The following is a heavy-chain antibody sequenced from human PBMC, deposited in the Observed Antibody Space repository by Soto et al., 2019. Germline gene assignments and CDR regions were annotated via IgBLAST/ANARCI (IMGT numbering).Heavy chain of an antibody. Sequence: SETLSLTCDIYGGSFSGYYWSWIRQPPGEGLEWIGEINHSGSTNYNPSLKSRVTISVDTSKNQFSLNLSSVTAADTAVYYCARYVEYSGSFDYWGQGTLVTVS. CDR3: ARYVEYSGSFDY. V-gene: IGHV4-34*01. CDR2: INHSGST. D-gene: IGHD5-12*01. J-gene: IGHJ4*02. CDR1: GGSFSGYY.